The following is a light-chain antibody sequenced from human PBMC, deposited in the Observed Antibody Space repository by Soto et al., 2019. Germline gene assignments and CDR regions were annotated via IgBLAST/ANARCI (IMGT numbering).Light chain of an antibody. CDR1: SSDIGAYDY. CDR3: FSFTTTNTHV. Sequence: QSALTQPASLSGSLGQSITISCTGTSSDIGAYDYVSWFQQHPGKAPKLMISEVNNRPSGVSNRFSGSKSGNTAYLTISGLQVEDEAEYFCFSFTTTNTHVFGTGTKVTVL. V-gene: IGLV2-14*01. J-gene: IGLJ1*01. CDR2: EVN.